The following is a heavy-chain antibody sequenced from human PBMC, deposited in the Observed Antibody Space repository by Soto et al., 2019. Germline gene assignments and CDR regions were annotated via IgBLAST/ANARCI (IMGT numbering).Heavy chain of an antibody. V-gene: IGHV3-30-3*01. CDR1: GYAFNIYA. D-gene: IGHD3-3*01. CDR3: ARSSGVPTPDFDY. CDR2: ISHDGTNR. Sequence: GGSLRLSCAASGYAFNIYAIHWVRQAPGKGLEWVAVISHDGTNRYYTDSVRGRFTISRDNSKNTVYLEMDSLGADDTAVYYCARSSGVPTPDFDYWGQGTLVTVSS. J-gene: IGHJ4*02.